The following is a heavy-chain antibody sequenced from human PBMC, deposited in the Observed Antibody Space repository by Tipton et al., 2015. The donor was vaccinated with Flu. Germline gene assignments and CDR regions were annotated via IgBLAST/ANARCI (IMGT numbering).Heavy chain of an antibody. CDR3: ATDRHGSRDSSHAEYFQH. V-gene: IGHV4-34*01. CDR1: GGSFSGYY. Sequence: TLSLTCAVYGGSFSGYYWSWIRQPPGKGLEWIGEINHSGSTNYNPSLKSRVTISVDTSKNQFSLKLSSVTAADTAVYYCATDRHGSRDSSHAEYFQHWGQGTLVTVSS. CDR2: INHSGST. D-gene: IGHD5-24*01. J-gene: IGHJ1*01.